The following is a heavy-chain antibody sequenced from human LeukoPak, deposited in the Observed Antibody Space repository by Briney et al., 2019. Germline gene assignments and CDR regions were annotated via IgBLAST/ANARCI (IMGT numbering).Heavy chain of an antibody. CDR3: VRGSTDWNGMDV. J-gene: IGHJ6*02. CDR1: GFTFSSHY. CDR2: IDPNGRYT. D-gene: IGHD6-19*01. V-gene: IGHV3-74*01. Sequence: GGSLRLSCAASGFTFSSHYMHWVRQAPGKGLESVSRIDPNGRYTSYADSVKGRFTISRDNAKNTLYLQMNTLGAEDTALYYCVRGSTDWNGMDVWGQGTTVTVSS.